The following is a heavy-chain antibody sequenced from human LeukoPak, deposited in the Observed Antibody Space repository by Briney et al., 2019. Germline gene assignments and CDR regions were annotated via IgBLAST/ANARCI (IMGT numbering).Heavy chain of an antibody. CDR1: GFTFSSYA. D-gene: IGHD3-3*01. V-gene: IGHV3-30-3*01. Sequence: GGSLRLSCAASGFTFSSYAMHWVRQAPGKGLEWVAVISYDGSNKYYADSVKGRFTISRDNSKNTLYLQMNSLRAEDTAVYYCASIQELRFLEWLPLDYWGQGTLVTVSS. CDR3: ASIQELRFLEWLPLDY. J-gene: IGHJ4*02. CDR2: ISYDGSNK.